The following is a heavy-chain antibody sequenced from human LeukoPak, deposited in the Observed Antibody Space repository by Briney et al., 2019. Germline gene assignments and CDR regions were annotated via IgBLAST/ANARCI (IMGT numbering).Heavy chain of an antibody. CDR2: IIPILGIA. D-gene: IGHD3-22*01. CDR3: ASADSSGFFAGGY. V-gene: IGHV1-69*04. CDR1: GGTFSSYA. Sequence: ASVKVSCKASGGTFSSYAISWVRQAPGQGLEWMGRIIPILGIANYAQKFQGRVTITADKSTSTAYMELSSLRSEDTAVYYCASADSSGFFAGGYWGQGTLVTVSS. J-gene: IGHJ4*02.